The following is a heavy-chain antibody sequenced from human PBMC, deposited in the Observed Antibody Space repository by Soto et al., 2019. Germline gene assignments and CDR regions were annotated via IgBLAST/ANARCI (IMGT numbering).Heavy chain of an antibody. CDR1: GYSFTSYW. Sequence: GESLKISCKGSGYSFTSYWIGWVRQMPGKGLEWMGIIYPGDSDTRYSPSFQGQVTISADKSISTAYLQWSSLKASDTAMYYCARLDATNYYDSSGYYLNWFDPWGQGTLVTVSS. D-gene: IGHD3-22*01. V-gene: IGHV5-51*01. CDR2: IYPGDSDT. J-gene: IGHJ5*02. CDR3: ARLDATNYYDSSGYYLNWFDP.